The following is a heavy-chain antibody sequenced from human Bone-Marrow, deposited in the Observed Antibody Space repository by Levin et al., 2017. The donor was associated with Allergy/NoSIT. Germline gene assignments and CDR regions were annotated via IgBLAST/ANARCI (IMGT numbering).Heavy chain of an antibody. D-gene: IGHD3-10*01. Sequence: GESLKISCKGSGYSFSSYWIGWVRQMPGKGPEWMGIISPGDSDTRYSPSFQGHVTISADNSISTAYLQWSSLKASDTAMYYCARHHASGSSHSPFRYWGQGTLVTVSS. V-gene: IGHV5-51*01. J-gene: IGHJ4*02. CDR3: ARHHASGSSHSPFRY. CDR2: ISPGDSDT. CDR1: GYSFSSYW.